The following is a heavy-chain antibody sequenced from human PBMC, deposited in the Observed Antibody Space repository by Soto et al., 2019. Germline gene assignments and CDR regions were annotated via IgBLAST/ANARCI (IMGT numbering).Heavy chain of an antibody. D-gene: IGHD2-15*01. Sequence: EVQLLESGGNLVQPGGSLRLSCAASGFTFSSYVMSWVRQAPGKGLEWVSTISGSGASIYDADSVKGRFTISRDNSKNTVYLHMNSLRAEDTAVYYCAKDGLGSCTGGTCYGSDYWGQGTLVTVSS. J-gene: IGHJ4*02. CDR1: GFTFSSYV. V-gene: IGHV3-23*01. CDR2: ISGSGASI. CDR3: AKDGLGSCTGGTCYGSDY.